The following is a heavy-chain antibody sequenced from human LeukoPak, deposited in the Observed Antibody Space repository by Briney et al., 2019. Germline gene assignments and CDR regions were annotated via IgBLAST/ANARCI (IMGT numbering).Heavy chain of an antibody. CDR3: AKGGSRTVTSLDSFDI. Sequence: PGGSPRLSCAASGFTFSSYAMSWVRQAPGKGLEWVSGISGSGGSTYYADSVKGRITISRDNSKNTLYLQMNSLRAEDTAVCYCAKGGSRTVTSLDSFDIWGQGTMVTVSS. D-gene: IGHD4-17*01. V-gene: IGHV3-23*01. CDR1: GFTFSSYA. CDR2: ISGSGGST. J-gene: IGHJ3*02.